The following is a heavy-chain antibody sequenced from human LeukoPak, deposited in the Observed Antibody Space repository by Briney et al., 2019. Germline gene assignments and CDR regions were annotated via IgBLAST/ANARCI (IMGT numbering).Heavy chain of an antibody. J-gene: IGHJ4*02. D-gene: IGHD6-6*01. CDR2: IWYDGSNK. V-gene: IGHV3-33*08. CDR1: GFTFSSYG. CDR3: ARDDDGAARPDY. Sequence: GGSLRLSCAASGFTFSSYGMHWVRQAPGKGLEWVAVIWYDGSNKYYADSVKGRFTISRDNSKNTLYLQMNSLRAEDTAVYYCARDDDGAARPDYWGQGTLVTVSS.